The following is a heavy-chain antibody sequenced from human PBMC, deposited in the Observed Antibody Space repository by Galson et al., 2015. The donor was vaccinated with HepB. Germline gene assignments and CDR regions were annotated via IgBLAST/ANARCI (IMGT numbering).Heavy chain of an antibody. CDR3: ASSTLDIVATNDAFDI. CDR2: INPNSGGT. Sequence: SVKVSCKASGYTFTGYYMHWVRQAPGQGLEWMGWINPNSGGTNYAQKFQGRVTMTRDTSISTAYMELSRLRSDDTAVYYCASSTLDIVATNDAFDIWGQGTMVTVSS. D-gene: IGHD5-12*01. CDR1: GYTFTGYY. J-gene: IGHJ3*02. V-gene: IGHV1-2*02.